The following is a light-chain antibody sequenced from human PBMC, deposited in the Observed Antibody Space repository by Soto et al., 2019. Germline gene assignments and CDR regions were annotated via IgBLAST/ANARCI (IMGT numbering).Light chain of an antibody. J-gene: IGLJ1*01. CDR2: YDS. CDR3: QVWDITTDHYV. V-gene: IGLV3-21*04. CDR1: NIGSKR. Sequence: SYELTQPPSVSVASEKTARLTCGGDNIGSKRVHWYRQKPGQAPVLVIYYDSDRPSGIPERFSGSNSGNTATLTINRVEAGDEADYYCQVWDITTDHYVFGTGTKLTVL.